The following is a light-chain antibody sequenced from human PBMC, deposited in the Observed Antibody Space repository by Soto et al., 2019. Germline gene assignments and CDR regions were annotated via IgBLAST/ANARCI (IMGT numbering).Light chain of an antibody. V-gene: IGKV3-15*01. CDR1: QSVSSK. Sequence: EIVMTQSPATLSVSPGERATLSCRASQSVSSKLAWYQQKPGQAPRLLIYGASTRATGIPARFSGSGSGTEFTLTISSLQSEDFAVYYCQQFTNWPFTFGGGTKVEIK. CDR2: GAS. J-gene: IGKJ4*01. CDR3: QQFTNWPFT.